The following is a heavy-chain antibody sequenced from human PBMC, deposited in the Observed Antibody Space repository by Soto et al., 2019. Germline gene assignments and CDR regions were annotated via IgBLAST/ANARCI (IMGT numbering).Heavy chain of an antibody. D-gene: IGHD3-3*01. Sequence: QPGGSLRLSCAASGFTVSSNYVSWVRQAPGKGLEWVSVICGDGAAYYADPVKGRFTISRDTSKNTLFLHMNSLRVEDTAVYYCARDPKGFWSGSSYYYYGLDVWGQGTTVTVSS. J-gene: IGHJ6*02. V-gene: IGHV3-53*01. CDR2: ICGDGAA. CDR1: GFTVSSNY. CDR3: ARDPKGFWSGSSYYYYGLDV.